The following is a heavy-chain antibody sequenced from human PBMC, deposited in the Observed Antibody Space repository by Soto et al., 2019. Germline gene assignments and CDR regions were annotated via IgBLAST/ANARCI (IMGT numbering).Heavy chain of an antibody. CDR2: IYYSGST. D-gene: IGHD2-15*01. CDR1: GGSLSSYY. Sequence: SETLSLTCTVSGGSLSSYYWSWIRQPPGKGLEWIGYIYYSGSTNYNPSLKSRVTISVDTSKNQFSLKLSSVTAADTAVYYCARDAWDCSGGSCYFYFQHWGQGTLVTVSS. CDR3: ARDAWDCSGGSCYFYFQH. V-gene: IGHV4-59*01. J-gene: IGHJ1*01.